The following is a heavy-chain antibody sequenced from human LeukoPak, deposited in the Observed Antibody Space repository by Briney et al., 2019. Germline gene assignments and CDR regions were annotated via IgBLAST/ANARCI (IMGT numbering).Heavy chain of an antibody. Sequence: GGSLRVSCAASGFTFSSHYLGWVRQTPGKGLEWVANIKDDGTQTFYMDSVKGRFTISRDNAKNSVYLQMNRLRAEDTAVYYCARHRYFYFDLWGQGNLVSVSS. CDR1: GFTFSSHY. V-gene: IGHV3-7*01. J-gene: IGHJ4*02. CDR2: IKDDGTQT. D-gene: IGHD3-9*01. CDR3: ARHRYFYFDL.